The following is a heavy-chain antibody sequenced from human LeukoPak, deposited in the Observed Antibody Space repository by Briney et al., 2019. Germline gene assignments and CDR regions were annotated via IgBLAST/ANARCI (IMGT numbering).Heavy chain of an antibody. Sequence: GGSLRLSCAASGITFSRYAMNWVRQAPGKGLEWVSAISGSGGDTYYADSVKGRFTISRDNSENTMYLQMNSLRAEDTAVYYCAKDHYGTRYFQHWGQGTLVAVSS. CDR1: GITFSRYA. CDR2: ISGSGGDT. CDR3: AKDHYGTRYFQH. V-gene: IGHV3-23*01. J-gene: IGHJ1*01. D-gene: IGHD3-16*01.